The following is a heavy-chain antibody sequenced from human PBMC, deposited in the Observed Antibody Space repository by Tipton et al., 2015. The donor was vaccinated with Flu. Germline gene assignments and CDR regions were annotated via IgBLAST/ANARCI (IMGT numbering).Heavy chain of an antibody. D-gene: IGHD6-19*01. CDR2: ISSSSSYI. CDR1: GFTFSSYS. J-gene: IGHJ4*02. Sequence: SLRLYCAASGFTFSSYSMNWVRQAPGKGLEWVSSISSSSSYIYYADSVKGRFTISRDNAKNSLYLQMNSLRAEDTAVYYCARAAVAGTFDYWGQGTLVTVSS. CDR3: ARAAVAGTFDY. V-gene: IGHV3-21*01.